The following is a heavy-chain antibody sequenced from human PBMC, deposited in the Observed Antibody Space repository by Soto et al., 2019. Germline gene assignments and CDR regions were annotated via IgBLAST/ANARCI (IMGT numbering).Heavy chain of an antibody. D-gene: IGHD5-18*01. CDR2: IYHSGST. V-gene: IGHV4-30-2*01. CDR1: GGSISSGGYS. CDR3: ARDPVENSDGPDAIQTIRYFDY. J-gene: IGHJ4*02. Sequence: SETLSLTCAVSGGSISSGGYSWSWIRQPPGKGLEWIGYIYHSGSTYYNPSLKSRVTISVDRSKNQFSLKLSSVTAADTAVYYCARDPVENSDGPDAIQTIRYFDYWGQGTLVTVAS.